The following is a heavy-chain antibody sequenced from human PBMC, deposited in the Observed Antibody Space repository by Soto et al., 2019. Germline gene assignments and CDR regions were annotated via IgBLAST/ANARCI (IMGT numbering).Heavy chain of an antibody. CDR3: ASGGIWFGDLWYYGMDV. CDR2: INHSGST. V-gene: IGHV4-34*01. Sequence: SLTCAVYGGSFSGYYWSWIRQPPGKGLEWIGEINHSGSTNYNPSLKSRVTISVDTSKNQFSLKLSSVTAADTAVYYRASGGIWFGDLWYYGMDVWGQGTTVTVSS. CDR1: GGSFSGYY. D-gene: IGHD3-10*01. J-gene: IGHJ6*02.